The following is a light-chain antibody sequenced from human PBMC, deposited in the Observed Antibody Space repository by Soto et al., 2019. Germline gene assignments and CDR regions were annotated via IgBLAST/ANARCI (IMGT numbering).Light chain of an antibody. V-gene: IGKV3-20*01. CDR1: QTVGSN. Sequence: EIVLTQSPDTLSVSPGERATLSCRASQTVGSNLAWYQQKPGQAPRLLIYGASTRATGIPDRFSGSGSGTDFTLTISSLEPEDFAVYYCEQYGSSPGTFGGGTKVDIK. CDR3: EQYGSSPGT. CDR2: GAS. J-gene: IGKJ4*01.